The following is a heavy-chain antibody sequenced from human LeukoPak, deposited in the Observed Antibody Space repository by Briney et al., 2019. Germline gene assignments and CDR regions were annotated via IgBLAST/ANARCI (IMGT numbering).Heavy chain of an antibody. J-gene: IGHJ6*03. Sequence: GGSPRLSCAASGFTFSSYAMHWVRQAPGKGLEYVSAISSNGGSTYYANSVKGRFTISRDNSKNTLYLQMGSLRAEDMAVYYCARSIGSRYYYYYMDVWGKGTTVTVSS. D-gene: IGHD5-12*01. CDR2: ISSNGGST. CDR3: ARSIGSRYYYYYMDV. V-gene: IGHV3-64*01. CDR1: GFTFSSYA.